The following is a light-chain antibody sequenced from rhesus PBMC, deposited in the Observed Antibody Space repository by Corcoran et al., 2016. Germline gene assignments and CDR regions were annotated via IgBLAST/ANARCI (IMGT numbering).Light chain of an antibody. CDR1: QSISSW. CDR2: KAS. V-gene: IGKV1-22*01. J-gene: IGKJ1*01. Sequence: DIQMTQSPSSLSASVGDTVTITCRASQSISSWLAWYQQKPGKAPKLLLYKASSLKSGVPSRVSGSGSGTDFTLTISSLQSEDFATYYCQQYSSSPPTFGQGTKVEIK. CDR3: QQYSSSPPT.